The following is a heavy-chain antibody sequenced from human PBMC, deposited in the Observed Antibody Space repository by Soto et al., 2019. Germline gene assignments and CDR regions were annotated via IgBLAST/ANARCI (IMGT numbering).Heavy chain of an antibody. CDR1: GGTFSSYA. CDR3: ARDWLRSPITMVRGVIIMPDYYYYYGMDV. D-gene: IGHD3-10*01. CDR2: ISAYNGNT. J-gene: IGHJ6*02. V-gene: IGHV1-18*01. Sequence: ASVKVSCKASGGTFSSYAISWVRQAPGQGLEWMGGISAYNGNTNYAQKLQGRVTMTTDTSTSTAYMELRSLRSDDTAVYYCARDWLRSPITMVRGVIIMPDYYYYYGMDVWGQGTTVTVSS.